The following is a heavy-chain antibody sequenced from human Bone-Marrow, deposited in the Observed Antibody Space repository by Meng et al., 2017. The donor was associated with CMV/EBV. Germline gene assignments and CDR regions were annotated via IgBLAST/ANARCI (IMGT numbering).Heavy chain of an antibody. CDR2: ISSSSSYI. CDR1: GFTFSSYS. Sequence: GGSLRLSCAASGFTFSSYSMNWVRQAPGKGLEWVSSISSSSSYIYYADSVKGRFTISRDNAKSSLHLQMNSLRAEDTAVYYCARDRGRGSSSLGSYYYYGMDVWGQGTTVTVSS. J-gene: IGHJ6*02. CDR3: ARDRGRGSSSLGSYYYYGMDV. V-gene: IGHV3-21*01. D-gene: IGHD6-6*01.